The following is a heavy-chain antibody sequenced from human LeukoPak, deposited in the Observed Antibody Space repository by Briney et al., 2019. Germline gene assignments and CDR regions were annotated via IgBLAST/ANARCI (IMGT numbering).Heavy chain of an antibody. Sequence: PGGSLRLSCAASGFTFDDYAMHWVRQAPGKGLEWVSGISWNSGSIGYADSVKGRFTISRDNAKNSLYLQMNSLRAEDTALYYCASGEWDDILTSILDYWGQGTLVTVSS. CDR2: ISWNSGSI. CDR3: ASGEWDDILTSILDY. V-gene: IGHV3-9*01. D-gene: IGHD3-9*01. CDR1: GFTFDDYA. J-gene: IGHJ4*02.